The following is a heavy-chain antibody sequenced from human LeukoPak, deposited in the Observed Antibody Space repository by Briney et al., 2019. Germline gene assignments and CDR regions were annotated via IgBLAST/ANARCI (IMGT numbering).Heavy chain of an antibody. CDR2: IYPSGST. CDR3: AREDTGFSSYYFDY. D-gene: IGHD5-18*01. V-gene: IGHV4-4*07. J-gene: IGHJ4*02. Sequence: PSETLSLTCTVPGDPISSHFWSWIRQPAGKGLEWIGRIYPSGSTNYTPSLKSRATMLLDTSRNQFSLKLSSVTAADTAVYYCAREDTGFSSYYFDYWGQGTLVTVSS. CDR1: GDPISSHF.